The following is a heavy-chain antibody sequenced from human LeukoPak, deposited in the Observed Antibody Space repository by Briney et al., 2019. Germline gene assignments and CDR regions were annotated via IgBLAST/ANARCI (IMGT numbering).Heavy chain of an antibody. V-gene: IGHV3-30*03. Sequence: PGGSLRLSCATSGFTFNSFGMHWVRQAPGKGLEWVAFISYDGSNKDYAESVKGRFTISRDNSKNTLFLQMNSLRVEDTAVYYCARDAGIAAAINIDYWGQGTLVIVSS. CDR3: ARDAGIAAAINIDY. D-gene: IGHD6-13*01. CDR2: ISYDGSNK. J-gene: IGHJ4*02. CDR1: GFTFNSFG.